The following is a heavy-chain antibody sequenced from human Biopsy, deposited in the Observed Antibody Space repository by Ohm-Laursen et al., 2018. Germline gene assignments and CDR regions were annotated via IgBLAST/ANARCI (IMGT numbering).Heavy chain of an antibody. J-gene: IGHJ3*02. CDR1: GFTFNKHA. CDR2: IWYDGSIE. V-gene: IGHV3-33*01. CDR3: ARDRLLYQYDSSGSDI. Sequence: RSLRPSCSASGFTFNKHAMNWVRQAPGKRLEWVAVIWYDGSIEYYVDSVKGRFTISRDNYKNILYLQMNSLRVEDTAVYYCARDRLLYQYDSSGSDIWGQGTVVTVSS. D-gene: IGHD3-22*01.